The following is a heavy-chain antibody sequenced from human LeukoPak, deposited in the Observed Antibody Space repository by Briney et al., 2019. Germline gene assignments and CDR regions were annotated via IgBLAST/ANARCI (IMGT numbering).Heavy chain of an antibody. D-gene: IGHD5-18*01. Sequence: GSSVKVSCKASGGTFSSYAISWVRQAPGQALEWMGEIIPIFGTANYAQKFQGRVTITADESTSTAYMERSSLRSEDTAVYYCARGVSPAASAPFDYWGQGTLVTVSS. J-gene: IGHJ4*02. V-gene: IGHV1-69*01. CDR2: IIPIFGTA. CDR1: GGTFSSYA. CDR3: ARGVSPAASAPFDY.